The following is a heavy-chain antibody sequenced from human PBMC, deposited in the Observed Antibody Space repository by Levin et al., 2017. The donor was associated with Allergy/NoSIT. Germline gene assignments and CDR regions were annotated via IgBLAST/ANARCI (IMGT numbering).Heavy chain of an antibody. Sequence: SETLSLTCTVSGGSISTYYWSWIRQPPGKGLEWIGYVYYTGSTNSNASLKSRVTISVDTSKNQFSLKLSSVTAADTAVYYCARHRYSSSWYPPFDYWGQGTLVTVSS. V-gene: IGHV4-59*08. CDR1: GGSISTYY. CDR3: ARHRYSSSWYPPFDY. J-gene: IGHJ4*02. CDR2: VYYTGST. D-gene: IGHD6-13*01.